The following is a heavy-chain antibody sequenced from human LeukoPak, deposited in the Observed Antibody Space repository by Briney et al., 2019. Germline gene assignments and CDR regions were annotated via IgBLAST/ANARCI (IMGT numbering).Heavy chain of an antibody. J-gene: IGHJ4*02. CDR1: GFTFSSYA. CDR2: ISGSGGST. D-gene: IGHD3-22*01. Sequence: GGSLRLSCAASGFTFSSYAMSWVRQAPGKGLEWVSAISGSGGSTYYADSVKGRFTIPRDNSKNTLYLQMNSLRAEDTAVYYCAKDGPSYYYDSSGYYQRWGQGTLVTVSS. CDR3: AKDGPSYYYDSSGYYQR. V-gene: IGHV3-23*01.